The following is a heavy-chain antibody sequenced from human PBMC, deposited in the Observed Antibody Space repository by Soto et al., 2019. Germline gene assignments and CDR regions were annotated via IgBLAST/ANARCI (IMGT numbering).Heavy chain of an antibody. J-gene: IGHJ6*04. V-gene: IGHV1-69*13. D-gene: IGHD3-9*01. CDR2: IIPIFGTA. Sequence: SVKVSCKASGGTFSSYSISWVRQAPGQGLEWMGGIIPIFGTANYAQKFQGRVTITADESTSTAYMELSSLRSEDTAVYYCARVSESRPINYYYYGMDVWGKGTTVTVPS. CDR1: GGTFSSYS. CDR3: ARVSESRPINYYYYGMDV.